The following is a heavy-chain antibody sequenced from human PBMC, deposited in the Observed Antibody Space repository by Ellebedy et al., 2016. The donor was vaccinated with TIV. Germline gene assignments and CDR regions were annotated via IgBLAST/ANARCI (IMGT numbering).Heavy chain of an antibody. CDR1: GITFSDYY. CDR3: ARGAVAGWYFDL. J-gene: IGHJ2*01. Sequence: GESLKISCAASGITFSDYYMSWVRQAPGRGLEWLSHSSRSGSFTNYADSMKGRFTISRDNAKRSLYLQMNGLRVEDTAVYYCARGAVAGWYFDLWGRGTLVTVSS. V-gene: IGHV3-11*06. CDR2: SSRSGSFT. D-gene: IGHD6-19*01.